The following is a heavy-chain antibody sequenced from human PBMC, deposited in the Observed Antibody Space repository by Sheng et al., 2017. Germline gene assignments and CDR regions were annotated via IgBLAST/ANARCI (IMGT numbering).Heavy chain of an antibody. CDR1: GYTFTSYG. CDR2: ISAYTGNT. V-gene: IGHV1-18*01. D-gene: IGHD5-12*01. J-gene: IGHJ4*02. Sequence: QVQVVQSGAEVKKPGASVKVSCKASGYTFTSYGISWVRQAPGQGLQWMGWISAYTGNTNYVREFQGRVTMTTDTSTNTAYMELRSLTSNDTAVYFCARVGGEWNGYGDSWGQGTLVIVSS. CDR3: ARVGGEWNGYGDS.